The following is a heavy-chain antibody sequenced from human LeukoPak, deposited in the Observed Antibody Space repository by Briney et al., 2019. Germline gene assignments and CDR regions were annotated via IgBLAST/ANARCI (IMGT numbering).Heavy chain of an antibody. Sequence: GGSLRLSCAASGFTFDDYAMHWVRQAPGKGLEWVSGISWNSGSIGYADSVKGRFTISRDNAKNSLYLQMNSLRAEDMALYYCAKGTGDLHYYYMDVWGKGTTVTVSS. CDR1: GFTFDDYA. V-gene: IGHV3-9*03. J-gene: IGHJ6*03. CDR3: AKGTGDLHYYYMDV. CDR2: ISWNSGSI. D-gene: IGHD7-27*01.